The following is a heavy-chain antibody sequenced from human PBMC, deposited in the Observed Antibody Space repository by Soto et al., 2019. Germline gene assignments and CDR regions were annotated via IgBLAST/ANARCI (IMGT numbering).Heavy chain of an antibody. Sequence: GGSLRLSCAVSGFTFSSSEMYWVRQAPGKGLEWISYIHPSGQPIFYADSVKGRFAISRDNANNSLFLQMNSLRAEDTAVYYCARRASRWGQGTMVTVSS. CDR1: GFTFSSSE. CDR2: IHPSGQPI. V-gene: IGHV3-48*03. D-gene: IGHD1-26*01. J-gene: IGHJ3*01. CDR3: ARRASR.